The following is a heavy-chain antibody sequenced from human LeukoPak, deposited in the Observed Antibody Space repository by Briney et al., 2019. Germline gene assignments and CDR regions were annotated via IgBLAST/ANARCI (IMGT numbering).Heavy chain of an antibody. CDR2: INPSGGST. CDR1: GYTFTNYY. D-gene: IGHD1-26*01. Sequence: GASVNVSCKASGYTFTNYYIHRVRQAPGQGLEWMGIINPSGGSTSNAQKFQGRVTMTRDTSTSTVYMDLSSLRAGDTAVYYCARGSGGTYYNYFDYWGQGTLVTVFS. J-gene: IGHJ4*02. CDR3: ARGSGGTYYNYFDY. V-gene: IGHV1-46*01.